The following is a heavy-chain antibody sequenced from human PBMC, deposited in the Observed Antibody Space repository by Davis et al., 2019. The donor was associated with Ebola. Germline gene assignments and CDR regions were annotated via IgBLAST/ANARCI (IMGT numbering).Heavy chain of an antibody. CDR2: ISWNSGSI. J-gene: IGHJ4*02. D-gene: IGHD6-19*01. Sequence: GGSLRLSCAASGFTFDDYAMHWVRHAPGKGREWVSGISWNSGSIGYADSVKGRFTISRDNSKNTVCLQMNSLRAEDTAIYYCAKKVPGIRPFDYWGQGTLVSVSS. CDR3: AKKVPGIRPFDY. CDR1: GFTFDDYA. V-gene: IGHV3-9*01.